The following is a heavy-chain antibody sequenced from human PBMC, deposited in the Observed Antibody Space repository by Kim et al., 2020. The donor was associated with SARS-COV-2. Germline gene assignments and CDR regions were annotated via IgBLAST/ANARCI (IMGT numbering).Heavy chain of an antibody. V-gene: IGHV5-51*01. CDR3: ARRHGGKGNNWFDP. D-gene: IGHD2-15*01. Sequence: SPSFQGQVTISADKSISTAYLQWSSLKASDTAMYYCARRHGGKGNNWFDPWGQGTLVTVSS. J-gene: IGHJ5*02.